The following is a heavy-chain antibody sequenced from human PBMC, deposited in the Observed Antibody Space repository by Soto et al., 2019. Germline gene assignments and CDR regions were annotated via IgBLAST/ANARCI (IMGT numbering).Heavy chain of an antibody. J-gene: IGHJ4*02. CDR1: GFTFSSYA. D-gene: IGHD3-10*01. V-gene: IGHV3-23*01. CDR3: TNNGAYGSGSRLDY. Sequence: EVQLLESGGGLVQPGGALTLSCAASGFTFSSYAMSWVLQAPGKGLEWVAAISGSGGSTYYADSVKGRFTISRDNSKNTLYLQMASLRAEDTAVYYGTNNGAYGSGSRLDYWGQGTLATFSS. CDR2: ISGSGGST.